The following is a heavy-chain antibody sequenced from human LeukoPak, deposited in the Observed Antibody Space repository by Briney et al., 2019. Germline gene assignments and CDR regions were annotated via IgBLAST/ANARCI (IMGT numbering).Heavy chain of an antibody. CDR3: ARDLRDYYDSSGSFDY. J-gene: IGHJ4*02. V-gene: IGHV4-39*07. CDR1: GGSISSSSYY. CDR2: IYYSGRT. D-gene: IGHD3-22*01. Sequence: SETLSLTCTVSGGSISSSSYYWGWIRQPPGKGLEWIGSIYYSGRTYYNPSLKSRVTISVDTSKNQFSLKLSSVTAADTAVYFCARDLRDYYDSSGSFDYWGQGTLVTVSS.